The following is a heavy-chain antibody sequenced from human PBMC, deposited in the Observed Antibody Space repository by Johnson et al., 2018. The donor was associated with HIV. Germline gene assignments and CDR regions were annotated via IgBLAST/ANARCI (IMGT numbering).Heavy chain of an antibody. CDR1: GFTFSSYA. D-gene: IGHD1-1*01. V-gene: IGHV3-23*04. Sequence: VQLVESGGGLVQPGGSLRLSCAASGFTFSSYAMSWVRQAPGKGLEWVSVISDSGGGTYYADSVKGRFPISRDNSRNTLYLQMNSLRAEDTAVYYCANRPSVGYRLGAFDIWGRGTMVTVS. J-gene: IGHJ3*02. CDR3: ANRPSVGYRLGAFDI. CDR2: ISDSGGGT.